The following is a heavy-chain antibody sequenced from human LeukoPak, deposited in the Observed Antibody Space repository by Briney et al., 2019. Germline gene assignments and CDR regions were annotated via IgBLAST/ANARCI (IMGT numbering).Heavy chain of an antibody. D-gene: IGHD2-21*02. Sequence: KPSETQSLTCAVYGGSFSPYYWSWIRQPPGKGLEWIGEINHSGSTNYNPSLKSRVTISVDTSKNQFSLRLSSVTAADTAVYYCARGGFYCGGDCYVDYWGQGTLVTVSS. CDR3: ARGGFYCGGDCYVDY. J-gene: IGHJ4*02. CDR1: GGSFSPYY. CDR2: INHSGST. V-gene: IGHV4-34*01.